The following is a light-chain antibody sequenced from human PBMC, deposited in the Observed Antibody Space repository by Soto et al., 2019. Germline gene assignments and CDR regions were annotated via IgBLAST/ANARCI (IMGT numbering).Light chain of an antibody. Sequence: DIQMTQSPSTLSASVGDRVTITCRASQSVSSWLAWYQQKPGKAPKLLIYKASSLESGVPARFSGSGSGTEVTLTISSLQTDDFATYYCQQYSTFGQGTKVEIK. V-gene: IGKV1-5*03. CDR1: QSVSSW. J-gene: IGKJ1*01. CDR3: QQYST. CDR2: KAS.